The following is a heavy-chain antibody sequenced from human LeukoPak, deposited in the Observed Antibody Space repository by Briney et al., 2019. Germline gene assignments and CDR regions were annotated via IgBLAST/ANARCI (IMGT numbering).Heavy chain of an antibody. Sequence: GGSLRLSCAASGFTFSSYGMHWVRQAPGKGLEWVAVIWYDGSNKYYADSVKGRFTISRDNTKNTLYLQMNSLRAEDTAVYYCAREIAVAGTWYFDLWGRGTLVTVSS. CDR1: GFTFSSYG. V-gene: IGHV3-33*01. CDR3: AREIAVAGTWYFDL. D-gene: IGHD6-19*01. CDR2: IWYDGSNK. J-gene: IGHJ2*01.